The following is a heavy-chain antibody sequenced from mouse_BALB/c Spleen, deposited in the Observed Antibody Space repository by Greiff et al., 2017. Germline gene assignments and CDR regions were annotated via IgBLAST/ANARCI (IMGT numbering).Heavy chain of an antibody. J-gene: IGHJ3*01. CDR1: GYAFTSYN. Sequence: EVQLQQSGPELVKPGASVKVSCKASGYAFTSYNMYWVKQSHGKSLEWIGYIDPYNGGTSYNQKFKGKATLTVDKSSSTAYMHLNSLTSEDSAVYYCAREELLYYGNYRFAYWGQGTLVTVSA. CDR3: AREELLYYGNYRFAY. V-gene: IGHV1S135*01. D-gene: IGHD2-1*01. CDR2: IDPYNGGT.